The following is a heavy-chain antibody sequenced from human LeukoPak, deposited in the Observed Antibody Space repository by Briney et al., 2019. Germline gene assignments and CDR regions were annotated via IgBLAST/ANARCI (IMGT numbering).Heavy chain of an antibody. D-gene: IGHD3-22*01. V-gene: IGHV4-4*07. J-gene: IGHJ4*02. CDR2: IYTSGST. CDR1: GGSISSYY. Sequence: PSETLSLTCTVSGGSISSYYWSWIRQPAGKGLEWIGRIYTSGSTNYNPSLKSRVTISVDTSKNQFSLKLSSVTAADTAVYYCALLSSGYYSDYTPDYWGQGTLVTVSS. CDR3: ALLSSGYYSDYTPDY.